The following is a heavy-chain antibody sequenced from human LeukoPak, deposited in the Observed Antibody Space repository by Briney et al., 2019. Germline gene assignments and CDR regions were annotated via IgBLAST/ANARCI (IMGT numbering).Heavy chain of an antibody. CDR3: ASKYYDSLTGYPY. D-gene: IGHD3-9*01. Sequence: SVKVSCKASGGTFSSYAISWVRQAPGQGLEWMGGIIPIFGTANYAQKFQGRVTITADKSTSTAYMELSSLRSEDTAVYYCASKYYDSLTGYPYWGQGTLVTVSS. V-gene: IGHV1-69*06. CDR2: IIPIFGTA. J-gene: IGHJ4*02. CDR1: GGTFSSYA.